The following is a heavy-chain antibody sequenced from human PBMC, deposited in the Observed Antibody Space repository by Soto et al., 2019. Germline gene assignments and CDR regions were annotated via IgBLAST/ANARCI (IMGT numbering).Heavy chain of an antibody. V-gene: IGHV5-51*01. J-gene: IGHJ6*01. D-gene: IGHD3-3*01. CDR2: IYPGDSDT. Sequence: VESLTISCKVSGYSFTSYWIVWVLQMPGKGLEWMGIIYPGDSDTRYSPSFQGQVTISADKSISTAYLQWSSLKASDTAMYYCARHYAFRSRCMDVWGQGTTVTVSS. CDR3: ARHYAFRSRCMDV. CDR1: GYSFTSYW.